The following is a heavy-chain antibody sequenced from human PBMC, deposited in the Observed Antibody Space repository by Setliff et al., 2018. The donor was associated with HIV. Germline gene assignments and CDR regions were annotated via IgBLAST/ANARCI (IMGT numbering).Heavy chain of an antibody. J-gene: IGHJ5*01. CDR2: IYGSGST. V-gene: IGHV4-4*09. CDR1: AESIGTYS. CDR3: AKRAVKDGTVTSSNWFES. Sequence: PSETLSLTCAVSAESIGTYSWPWLRQHPGQGLEWIGYIYGSGSTGYNPSLTSRVTMSTDTPNNRFALKLTSVTAADTAVYYCAKRAVKDGTVTSSNWFESCGQGTLVTVSS. D-gene: IGHD1-7*01.